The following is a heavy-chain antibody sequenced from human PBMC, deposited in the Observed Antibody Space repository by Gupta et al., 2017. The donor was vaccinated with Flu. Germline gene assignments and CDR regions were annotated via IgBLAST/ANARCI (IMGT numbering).Heavy chain of an antibody. CDR2: MYHSGST. J-gene: IGHJ4*02. CDR1: GYSISSGYY. D-gene: IGHD6-13*01. V-gene: IGHV4-38-2*01. Sequence: QVQLQESGPGLVKPSETLSLTCAVSGYSISSGYYWGWIRQPPGKGLEWIGSMYHSGSTYYNPSLKSRVTISVDTSKNPFALKLRYGNAADTAVDYCARSGSSWYPGFDYWGQGTLVTV. CDR3: ARSGSSWYPGFDY.